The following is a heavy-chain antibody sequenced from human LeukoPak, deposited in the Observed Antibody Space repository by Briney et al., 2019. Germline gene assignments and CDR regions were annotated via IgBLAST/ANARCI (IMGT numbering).Heavy chain of an antibody. CDR3: ARTGGSGSYYNADY. J-gene: IGHJ4*02. D-gene: IGHD3-10*01. CDR1: GGSISSYY. CDR2: IYYSGST. Sequence: SETLSLTCTVSGGSISSYYWSWIRQPPGKGLEWIGYIYYSGSTNYNPSLKSRVTISVDTSKNQFSLKLSSVTAADTAVYYCARTGGSGSYYNADYWGQGTLVTVSS. V-gene: IGHV4-59*12.